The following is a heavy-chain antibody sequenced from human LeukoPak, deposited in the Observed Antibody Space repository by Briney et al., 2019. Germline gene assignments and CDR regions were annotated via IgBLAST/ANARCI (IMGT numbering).Heavy chain of an antibody. V-gene: IGHV4-61*02. CDR3: ARVWYGSGKGNWFDP. CDR2: IYVSGST. Sequence: SETLSLTCTVSSSISSGSYYWSWIRQPAGKGLEWIGRIYVSGSTNYNPSLESRVTISVDRSKNQFSLRLSSVTAADTAVYYCARVWYGSGKGNWFDPWGQGTLVTVSS. J-gene: IGHJ5*02. CDR1: SSISSGSYY. D-gene: IGHD3-10*01.